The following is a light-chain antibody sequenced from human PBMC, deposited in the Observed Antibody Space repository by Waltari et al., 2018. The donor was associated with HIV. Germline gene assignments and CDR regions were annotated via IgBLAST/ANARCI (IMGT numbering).Light chain of an antibody. CDR2: DVS. J-gene: IGLJ1*01. CDR1: SSDVGNSTY. CDR3: CSYAGNYSYV. V-gene: IGLV2-11*01. Sequence: QSPLTQPRSVSASPGQSVTISSTGTSSDVGNSTYVSWYRQNPGKVPKLMIYDVSKRPSVVPDRFSGSRSGNTASLTISGLQAEDEADYFCCSYAGNYSYVFGSGSRVTVL.